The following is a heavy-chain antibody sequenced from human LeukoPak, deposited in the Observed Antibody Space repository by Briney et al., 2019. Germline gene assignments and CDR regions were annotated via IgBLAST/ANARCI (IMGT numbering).Heavy chain of an antibody. V-gene: IGHV4-39*07. J-gene: IGHJ4*02. CDR3: ARSKKDTVILTPFDY. CDR1: GGSISSSSYY. Sequence: PSETLSLTCTVSGGSISSSSYYWGWIRQPPGKGLEWLGSIYYSGTTYYNPSLKSRVTISVDTSKNQFSLKLSSVTAADTAVYYCARSKKDTVILTPFDYWGQGTLVTVSS. D-gene: IGHD5-18*01. CDR2: IYYSGTT.